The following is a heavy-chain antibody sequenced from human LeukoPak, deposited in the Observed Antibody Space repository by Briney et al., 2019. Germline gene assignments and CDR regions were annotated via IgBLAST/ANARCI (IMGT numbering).Heavy chain of an antibody. V-gene: IGHV3-48*02. J-gene: IGHJ2*01. Sequence: GGSLRLSCAASAFTFSSYSMNWVRKAPGKGLEWVSYIDSSSSTIYYADSVKGRFTISRDNAKNSLYLQMNSLRDEDTAVYYCARDNLTPYWYFDLWGRGTLVTVSS. CDR1: AFTFSSYS. CDR3: ARDNLTPYWYFDL. D-gene: IGHD4-23*01. CDR2: IDSSSSTI.